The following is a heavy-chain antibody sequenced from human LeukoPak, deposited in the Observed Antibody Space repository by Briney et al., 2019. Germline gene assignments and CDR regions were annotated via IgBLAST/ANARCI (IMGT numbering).Heavy chain of an antibody. D-gene: IGHD1-1*01. Sequence: PGGSLRLSCAASGFTFSNYDLSWVRQAPGKGLEWVSAISNSDGNTYYADSVKGRFTISRDNSKNTLYLQMNSLTAEDTAIYYCAKATGTLGNWGQGILVTVSS. V-gene: IGHV3-23*01. CDR1: GFTFSNYD. J-gene: IGHJ4*02. CDR3: AKATGTLGN. CDR2: ISNSDGNT.